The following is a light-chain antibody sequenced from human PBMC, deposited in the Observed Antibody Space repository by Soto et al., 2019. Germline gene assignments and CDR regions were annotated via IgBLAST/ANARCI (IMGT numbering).Light chain of an antibody. CDR2: DTS. CDR1: QSVDIY. CDR3: QQYNDWPPIT. Sequence: EIVMTQSPATLSVSPGERATLSCRASQSVDIYLAWYQQKPGQAPRLLIYDTSIMAPGIPARFSGSGSGTDFTLPISSLQSEDVAVYYCQQYNDWPPITFGGGTKVEIK. J-gene: IGKJ4*01. V-gene: IGKV3-15*01.